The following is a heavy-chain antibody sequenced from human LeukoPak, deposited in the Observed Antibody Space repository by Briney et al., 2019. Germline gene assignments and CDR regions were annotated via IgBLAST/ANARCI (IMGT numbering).Heavy chain of an antibody. CDR3: ARDLEGYSGYDMVYYYGMDV. V-gene: IGHV4-38-2*02. Sequence: SETLSLTCAVSGYSISSGYYWGWIRQPPGKGLEWIGSIYHSGSTYYNPSLKSRVTISVDTSKNQFSLKLSSVTAADTAVYYCARDLEGYSGYDMVYYYGMDVWGKGTTVTVSS. CDR2: IYHSGST. CDR1: GYSISSGYY. D-gene: IGHD5-12*01. J-gene: IGHJ6*04.